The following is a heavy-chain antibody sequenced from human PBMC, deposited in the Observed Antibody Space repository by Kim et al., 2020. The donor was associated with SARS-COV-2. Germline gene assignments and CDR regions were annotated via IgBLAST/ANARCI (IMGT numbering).Heavy chain of an antibody. CDR1: GFTFGDYA. J-gene: IGHJ4*02. CDR2: ISWNSGSI. CDR3: AKSWYSGNLCFDY. Sequence: SLRLSCAASGFTFGDYAMHWVRQAPGKGLEWVSGISWNSGSIGYADSVKGRFTISRDNAKNSLYLQMNSLRAEDTALYYCAKSWYSGNLCFDYWGQGTLVTVSS. V-gene: IGHV3-9*01. D-gene: IGHD1-26*01.